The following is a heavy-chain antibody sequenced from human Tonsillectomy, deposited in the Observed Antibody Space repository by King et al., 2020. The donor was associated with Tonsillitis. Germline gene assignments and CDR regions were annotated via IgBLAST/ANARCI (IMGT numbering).Heavy chain of an antibody. V-gene: IGHV4-39*01. CDR3: ARPVSADSENWFRFDP. J-gene: IGHJ5*02. D-gene: IGHD3-9*01. Sequence: QLQESGPGLVKPSETLSLTCTVSGGSISSSSYYWGWIRQPPGKGLEWIGSIYYSGSTYYNPSLKSRVTISVDTSKNQFSLKLSSVTAADTAVYYCARPVSADSENWFRFDPWGQGTLVTVSS. CDR1: GGSISSSSYY. CDR2: IYYSGST.